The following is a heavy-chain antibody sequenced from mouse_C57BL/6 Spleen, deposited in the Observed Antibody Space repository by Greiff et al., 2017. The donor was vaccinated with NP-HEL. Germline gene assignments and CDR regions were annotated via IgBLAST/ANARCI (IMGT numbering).Heavy chain of an antibody. CDR3: ASVDYGSSLFAY. CDR2: IYPGDGDT. CDR1: GYAFSSSW. V-gene: IGHV1-82*01. Sequence: QVHVKQSGPELVKPGASVKISCKASGYAFSSSWMNWVKQRPGKGLEWIGRIYPGDGDTNYNGKFKGKATLTADKSSSTAYMQLSSLTSEDSAVYFCASVDYGSSLFAYWGQGTLVTVSA. D-gene: IGHD1-1*01. J-gene: IGHJ3*01.